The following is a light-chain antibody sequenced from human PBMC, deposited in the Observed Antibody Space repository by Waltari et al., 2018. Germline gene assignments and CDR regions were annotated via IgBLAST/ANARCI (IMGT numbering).Light chain of an antibody. J-gene: IGLJ3*02. Sequence: QSVLTQPPSVSAAPGQKVNISCSGSSSNIGNKYVSWYQQLPGTAPKLLIYENNKRPSGIPDRFSGSESDTSATLGITGLQTGDEADYYCGAWDSSLNAWVFGGGTKVTVL. CDR3: GAWDSSLNAWV. V-gene: IGLV1-51*02. CDR2: ENN. CDR1: SSNIGNKY.